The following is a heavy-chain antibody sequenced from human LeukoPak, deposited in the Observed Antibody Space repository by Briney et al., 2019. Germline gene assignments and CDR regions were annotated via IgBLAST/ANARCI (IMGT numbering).Heavy chain of an antibody. D-gene: IGHD6-13*01. V-gene: IGHV4-59*12. Sequence: SETLSLTCTVSGGSISSNYWSWIRQPPGKGLEWIGYIYNSGGINYNPSLKSRVTISVDTSKNQFSLKLSSVTAADTAVYYCARTSPRYSSSWYTPTWGQGTLVTVSS. CDR2: IYNSGGI. J-gene: IGHJ5*02. CDR3: ARTSPRYSSSWYTPT. CDR1: GGSISSNY.